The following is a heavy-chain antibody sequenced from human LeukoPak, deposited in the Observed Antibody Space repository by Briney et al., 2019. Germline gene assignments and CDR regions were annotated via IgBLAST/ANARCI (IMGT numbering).Heavy chain of an antibody. V-gene: IGHV3-23*01. CDR3: ANGLISSGYQYGMDV. J-gene: IGHJ6*02. Sequence: GGSLRLSCAASGFTFSTYAMSWVRQAPGKGLGWLSGISGSGGTTHYAGSVRGRFTISRDNSKKILFLQMNSLRAEDTAVYYCANGLISSGYQYGMDVWGQGTAVTVSS. CDR1: GFTFSTYA. D-gene: IGHD3-22*01. CDR2: ISGSGGTT.